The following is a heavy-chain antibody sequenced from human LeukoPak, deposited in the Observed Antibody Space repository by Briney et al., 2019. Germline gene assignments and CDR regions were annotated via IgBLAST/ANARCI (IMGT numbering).Heavy chain of an antibody. CDR2: ISGSGGST. CDR1: GFTFSSYW. CDR3: AKKGLITGTDFDY. D-gene: IGHD1-20*01. J-gene: IGHJ4*02. V-gene: IGHV3-23*01. Sequence: GGSLRLSCAASGFTFSSYWMHWVRQAPGKGLEWVSAISGSGGSTYYADSVKGRFTISRDNSKNTLYLQMNSLRAEDTAVYYCAKKGLITGTDFDYWGQGTLVTVSS.